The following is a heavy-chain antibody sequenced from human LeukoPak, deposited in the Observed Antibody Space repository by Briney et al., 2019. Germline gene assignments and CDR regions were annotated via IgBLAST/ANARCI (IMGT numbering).Heavy chain of an antibody. V-gene: IGHV3-7*03. D-gene: IGHD4-17*01. J-gene: IGHJ4*02. CDR2: INQDGSQK. CDR3: ARDWFDGDYDRFDY. CDR1: GFTFSSYW. Sequence: GGSLRLSCAVSGFTFSSYWISWFRQAPGEGLEWVANINQDGSQKFSVDSVKGRFTISRDNAKNSLSLQMNSLRVEDTAVYYCARDWFDGDYDRFDYWGQGTLVTVSS.